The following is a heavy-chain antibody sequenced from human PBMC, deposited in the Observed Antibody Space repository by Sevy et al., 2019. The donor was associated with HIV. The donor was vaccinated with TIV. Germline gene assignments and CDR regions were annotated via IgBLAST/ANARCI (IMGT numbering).Heavy chain of an antibody. V-gene: IGHV3-11*06. Sequence: GGSLRLSCAASGFTFSDYYMSWIRQAPGKGLEWVSYISSSSSYTNYADSVKGRFTISRDNAKNSLYLQMNSLRAEDMAVYYCARGPQKPAYYFDYWGQGTLVTVSS. CDR2: ISSSSSYT. J-gene: IGHJ4*02. CDR1: GFTFSDYY. D-gene: IGHD2-2*01. CDR3: ARGPQKPAYYFDY.